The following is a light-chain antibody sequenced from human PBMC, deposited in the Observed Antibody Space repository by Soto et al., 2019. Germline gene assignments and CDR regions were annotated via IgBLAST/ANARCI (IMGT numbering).Light chain of an antibody. V-gene: IGKV1-5*03. CDR3: QQYAGYSRT. CDR2: KAS. J-gene: IGKJ1*01. Sequence: DVQMTQSPSTLSASVGDRVTITCRASQSINNWLAWYQQRPGKAPKLLIYKASTLETGVPSRFSGSGSGTEFTLTISCLQPDDFATYYCQQYAGYSRTLGQGTKVEIK. CDR1: QSINNW.